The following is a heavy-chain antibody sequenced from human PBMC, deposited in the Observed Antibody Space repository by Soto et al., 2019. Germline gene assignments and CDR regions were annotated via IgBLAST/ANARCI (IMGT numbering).Heavy chain of an antibody. D-gene: IGHD6-13*01. J-gene: IGHJ4*02. Sequence: ASVKVSCKASGYSFTDYHIHWVRQAPGQGLEWMGGIIPIFGTANYAQKFQGRVTITADESTSTAYMELSSLRSEDTAVYYCARELGIAAAGIGVYYYWGQGTLVTVSS. CDR1: GYSFTDYH. CDR2: IIPIFGTA. CDR3: ARELGIAAAGIGVYYY. V-gene: IGHV1-69*13.